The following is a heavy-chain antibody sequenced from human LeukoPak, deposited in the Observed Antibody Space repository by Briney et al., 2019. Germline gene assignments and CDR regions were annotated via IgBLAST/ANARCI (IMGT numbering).Heavy chain of an antibody. CDR2: IYYSGST. Sequence: SETLSLTCTVSGGSISSYYWSWIRQPPGKGLEWIGYIYYSGSTNYNPSLKSRVTISVDTSKNQFSLKLSSVTAADTAVYYCVRTNPWDLTYYFDYWGQGTLVTVSS. CDR1: GGSISSYY. D-gene: IGHD1-14*01. J-gene: IGHJ4*02. CDR3: VRTNPWDLTYYFDY. V-gene: IGHV4-59*01.